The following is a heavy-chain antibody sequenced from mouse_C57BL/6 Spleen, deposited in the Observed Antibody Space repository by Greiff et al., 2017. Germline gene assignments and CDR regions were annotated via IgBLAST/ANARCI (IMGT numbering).Heavy chain of an antibody. Sequence: EVKLVESGPGLVKPSQSLSLTCSVTGYSITSGYYWNWIRQFPGNKLEWLGYISYDGSNNYNPSLKNRISITRDTSKNQFFLKLNSVTTEDTATYYCAREGLTGTWYFDVWGTGTTVTVSS. CDR3: AREGLTGTWYFDV. V-gene: IGHV3-6*01. CDR1: GYSITSGYY. CDR2: ISYDGSN. D-gene: IGHD4-1*01. J-gene: IGHJ1*03.